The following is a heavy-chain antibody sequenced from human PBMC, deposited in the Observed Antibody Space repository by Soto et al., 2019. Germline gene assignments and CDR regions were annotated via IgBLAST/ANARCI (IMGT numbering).Heavy chain of an antibody. V-gene: IGHV1-18*01. J-gene: IGHJ4*02. CDR3: ARARLRYFDWLAERN. CDR1: GYTFTSYG. CDR2: ISAYNGNT. D-gene: IGHD3-9*01. Sequence: ASVKVSCKASGYTFTSYGISWVRQAPGQGLEWMGWISAYNGNTNYAQKLQGRVTMTTDTSTSTAYMELRSLRSDDTAVYYCARARLRYFDWLAERNWGQGTLVTVSS.